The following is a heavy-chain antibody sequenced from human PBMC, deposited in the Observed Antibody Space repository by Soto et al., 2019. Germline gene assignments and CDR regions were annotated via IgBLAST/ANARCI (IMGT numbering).Heavy chain of an antibody. CDR1: GFTFSSYA. CDR2: ISYDGSNK. J-gene: IGHJ5*02. CDR3: ARAKPQGRVTMIFKARVVGWFDP. V-gene: IGHV3-30-3*01. D-gene: IGHD3-22*01. Sequence: GGSLRVSCAASGFTFSSYAMHWVLQAPGQWLEWVAVISYDGSNKYYADSVKVRFTISRDNSKKTLYLQMNSLRAEDTAVYYCARAKPQGRVTMIFKARVVGWFDPWGQGTLVTVSS.